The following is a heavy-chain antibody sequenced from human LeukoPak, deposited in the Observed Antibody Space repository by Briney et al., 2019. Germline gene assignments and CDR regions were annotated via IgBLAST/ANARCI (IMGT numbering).Heavy chain of an antibody. CDR1: GYTFTDYG. CDR2: ISAYNGNT. J-gene: IGHJ4*02. CDR3: ARDTGRITMMVG. Sequence: ASVKVSCKASGYTFTDYGITWVRQAPGQGLEWMGWISAYNGNTNYAQKLQGRVTMTTDTSTSTAYMELRSLRSDDTAVYYCARDTGRITMMVGWGQGTLVTVSS. D-gene: IGHD3-22*01. V-gene: IGHV1-18*01.